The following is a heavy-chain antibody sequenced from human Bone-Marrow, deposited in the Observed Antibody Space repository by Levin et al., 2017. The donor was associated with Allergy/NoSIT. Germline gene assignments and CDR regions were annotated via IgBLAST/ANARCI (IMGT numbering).Heavy chain of an antibody. Sequence: QAGGSLRLSCAASGFTFMNYGFHWVRQAPGKGLQWVAVISGDGTVKAYAASVKGRFNVSRDNSKNTLFLHMSSLRHEDTAFYLCAKDPGPGPDYYFDLWGQGTLVAVS. CDR1: GFTFMNYG. D-gene: IGHD3-3*01. CDR3: AKDPGPGPDYYFDL. CDR2: ISGDGTVK. J-gene: IGHJ4*02. V-gene: IGHV3-30*18.